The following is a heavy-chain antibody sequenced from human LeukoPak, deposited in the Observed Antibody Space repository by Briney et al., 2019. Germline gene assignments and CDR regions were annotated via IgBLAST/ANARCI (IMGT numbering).Heavy chain of an antibody. CDR2: IYYSGST. CDR1: GGSISSSSYY. V-gene: IGHV4-39*01. CDR3: ARGLHSLPFYSSSWYGAGRGFDY. Sequence: PSETLSLTCTVSGGSISSSSYYWGWIRQPPGKGLEWIGSIYYSGSTYYNPSLKSRVTISVDTSKNQFSLKLSSVTAADTAVYYCARGLHSLPFYSSSWYGAGRGFDYWGQGTLVTVSS. J-gene: IGHJ4*02. D-gene: IGHD6-13*01.